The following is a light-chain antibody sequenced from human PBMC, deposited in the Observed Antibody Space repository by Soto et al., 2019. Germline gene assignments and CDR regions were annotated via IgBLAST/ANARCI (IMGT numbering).Light chain of an antibody. V-gene: IGLV2-14*01. CDR2: EVI. Sequence: QSALTQPASLSGSPGQSITISCTGTSSDVGGYYYVSWYKQHPGKAPKLSIYEVINGPSGISHDFSGSKSGNTASLTIYGLQNEDGADYYCSSYTARTTLLFDAGTKLTVL. CDR1: SSDVGGYYY. J-gene: IGLJ2*01. CDR3: SSYTARTTLL.